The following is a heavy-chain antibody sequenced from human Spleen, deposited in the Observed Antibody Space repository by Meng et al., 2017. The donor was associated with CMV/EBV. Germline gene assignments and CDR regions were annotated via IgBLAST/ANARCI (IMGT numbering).Heavy chain of an antibody. D-gene: IGHD3-3*01. V-gene: IGHV3-9*01. CDR1: GFPFHDYV. Sequence: GGSLRLSCAASGFPFHDYVMHWVRQPPGKVLEWVSGISWNSGSIAYADSVKGRFTISRDNAKNTLYLQMDSLGVEDTAVYFCARVGGAYYDFRSGRPLDYWGQGTRVTVSS. J-gene: IGHJ4*02. CDR3: ARVGGAYYDFRSGRPLDY. CDR2: ISWNSGSI.